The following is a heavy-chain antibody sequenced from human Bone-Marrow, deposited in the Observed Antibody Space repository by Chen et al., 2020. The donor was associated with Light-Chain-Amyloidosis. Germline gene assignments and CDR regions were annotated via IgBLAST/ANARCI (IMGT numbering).Heavy chain of an antibody. CDR3: ARRRDGYNFDY. CDR2: IYPDDSDA. D-gene: IGHD5-12*01. CDR1: GYTFPNYW. J-gene: IGHJ4*02. V-gene: IGHV5-51*01. Sequence: VKKPGESLKISCKGSGYTFPNYWIGWVRQMPGKGLEWMGVIYPDDSDARYSPSFEGQVTISSDKSITTAYLQWRSLKASDTAMYYCARRRDGYNFDYWGQGTLVTVSS.